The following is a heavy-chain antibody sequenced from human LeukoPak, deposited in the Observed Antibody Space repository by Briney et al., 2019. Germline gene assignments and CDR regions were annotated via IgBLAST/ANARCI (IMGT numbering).Heavy chain of an antibody. CDR2: IKQDGNEK. CDR1: GFTFSSYW. V-gene: IGHV3-7*03. CDR3: ASPVVHDAFDI. D-gene: IGHD3-22*01. J-gene: IGHJ3*02. Sequence: GGSLRLSCAASGFTFSSYWMSWVRQAPGKGLEWVANIKQDGNEKYYVDSVKGRFTFSRDNAKNSLYLQMNSLRAEDTAVYYCASPVVHDAFDIWGQGTMVTVSS.